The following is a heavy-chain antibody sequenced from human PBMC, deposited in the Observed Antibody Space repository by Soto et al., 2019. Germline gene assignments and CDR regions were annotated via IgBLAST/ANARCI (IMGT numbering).Heavy chain of an antibody. CDR1: GYTFTYRY. CDR3: ATRSPAFDY. CDR2: ITTDKGKT. J-gene: IGHJ4*02. V-gene: IGHV1-18*04. Sequence: ASVKVSCKASGYTFTYRYLHWVRQAPGQSLEWMGWITTDKGKTTYAQKFQGRVTMTTDTSTSTAYMELRSLRSDDTAVYYCATRSPAFDYWGQGTLVTVSS.